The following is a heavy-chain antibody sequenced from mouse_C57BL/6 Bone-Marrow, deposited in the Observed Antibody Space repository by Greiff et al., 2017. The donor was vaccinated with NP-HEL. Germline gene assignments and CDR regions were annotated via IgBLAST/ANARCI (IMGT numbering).Heavy chain of an antibody. D-gene: IGHD2-5*01. Sequence: QVQLQQSGAELVRPGASVKLSCKASGYTFTDYYINWVKQRPGQGLEWIARIYPGSGNTYYNEKFKGKATLTAEKSSSTAYMQLSSLTSKDSAVYFCARAPYSNYAFDYWGQGTTLTVSS. CDR1: GYTFTDYY. V-gene: IGHV1-76*01. J-gene: IGHJ2*01. CDR2: IYPGSGNT. CDR3: ARAPYSNYAFDY.